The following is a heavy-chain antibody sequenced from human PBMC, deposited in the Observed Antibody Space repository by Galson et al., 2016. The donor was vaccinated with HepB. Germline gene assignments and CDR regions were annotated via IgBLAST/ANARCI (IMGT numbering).Heavy chain of an antibody. CDR3: ARDGYSSASGLLDN. D-gene: IGHD6-6*01. V-gene: IGHV3-21*01. J-gene: IGHJ4*02. CDR1: GFIFTDYN. CDR2: ISSSSNYI. Sequence: SLRLSCAASGFIFTDYNMNWVRQAPGKGLEWLSSISSSSNYIYYADSVRGRFTVSRDNAKNTLYLHLDSLRGEDTAVYYCARDGYSSASGLLDNWGLGTLVTVSS.